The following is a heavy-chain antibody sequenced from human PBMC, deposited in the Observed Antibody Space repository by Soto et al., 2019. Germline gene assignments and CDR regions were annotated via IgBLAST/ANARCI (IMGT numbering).Heavy chain of an antibody. CDR2: IIPILGIA. J-gene: IGHJ3*02. Sequence: QVQLVQSGAEVKKPGSSVKVSCKASGGTFSSYTISWVRQAPGQGLEWMGRIIPILGIANYAQKFQGRVTITADKATRTAYMELSSLRSEDTAVYYCARLPNYYGSGSTGDAFDIWGQGTMVTVSS. CDR3: ARLPNYYGSGSTGDAFDI. CDR1: GGTFSSYT. D-gene: IGHD3-10*01. V-gene: IGHV1-69*02.